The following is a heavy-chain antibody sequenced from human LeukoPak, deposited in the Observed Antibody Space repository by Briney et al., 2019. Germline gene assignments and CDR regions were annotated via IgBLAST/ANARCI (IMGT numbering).Heavy chain of an antibody. V-gene: IGHV3-30*01. J-gene: IGHJ5*02. CDR3: AGEGENVNTAMVFDH. CDR1: GLTVSTYA. D-gene: IGHD5-18*01. CDR2: ISYDGTNK. Sequence: RPGGSLRLSCAAAGLTVSTYAIHWVRQAPGKGLEWVAVISYDGTNKNYADSVKGRFTISRDNSKNTLYLQMNSLRAEDTAVYYCAGEGENVNTAMVFDHWGQGTRVTVSS.